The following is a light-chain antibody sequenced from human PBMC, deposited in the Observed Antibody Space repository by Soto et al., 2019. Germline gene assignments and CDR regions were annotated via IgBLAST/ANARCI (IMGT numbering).Light chain of an antibody. Sequence: ALTQPASVSGSPGQSITISCTGTSSDVGGYNYVSWYQQHPGKAPKLMIYDVSNRPSGVSNRFSGSKSGNTASLTISGLQAEDEGDYYCRSYASSSTLLYVFGTGTKLTVL. J-gene: IGLJ1*01. CDR3: RSYASSSTLLYV. CDR2: DVS. V-gene: IGLV2-14*01. CDR1: SSDVGGYNY.